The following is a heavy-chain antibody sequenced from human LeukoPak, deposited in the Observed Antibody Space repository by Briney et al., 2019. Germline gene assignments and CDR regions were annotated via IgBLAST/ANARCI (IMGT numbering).Heavy chain of an antibody. Sequence: SETLSLTCTVSGGSIRSYYWSWIRQPPGKGLEWIGYIYYSGSTNYNPSLKSRVTISVDTSKNQFSLKLSSVTAADTAVYYCARYYGRWDYWGQGTLVTVSS. CDR3: ARYYGRWDY. J-gene: IGHJ4*02. CDR2: IYYSGST. CDR1: GGSIRSYY. D-gene: IGHD3-10*01. V-gene: IGHV4-59*01.